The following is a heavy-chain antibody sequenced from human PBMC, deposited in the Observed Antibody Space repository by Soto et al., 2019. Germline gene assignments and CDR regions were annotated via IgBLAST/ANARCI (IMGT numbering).Heavy chain of an antibody. V-gene: IGHV1-18*01. D-gene: IGHD6-19*01. CDR2: ISAYTGNT. J-gene: IGHJ4*02. CDR3: ARDLVAVTGTGLFWDY. CDR1: GYTFTNYG. Sequence: ASVKVSCKASGYTFTNYGIIWVRQVPGQGLEWMGWISAYTGNTNYAQKFQGRVTVTTDTSTSTAYLEVRSLRSNDTAVYYCARDLVAVTGTGLFWDYWGQGILVTAPQ.